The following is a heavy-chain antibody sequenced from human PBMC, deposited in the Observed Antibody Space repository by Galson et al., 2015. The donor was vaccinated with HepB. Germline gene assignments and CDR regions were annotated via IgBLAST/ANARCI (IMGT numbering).Heavy chain of an antibody. CDR1: GYTFTGNY. J-gene: IGHJ4*02. Sequence: SVKVSCKASGYTFTGNYVHWVRQAPGQGLEWMGWINPNSGATNCAQTFQGRVTMTMDTSISTAYMELTRLRTDDTAMYYCARDGSGSYFEYYFDYWGQGTLVTVSA. CDR2: INPNSGAT. CDR3: ARDGSGSYFEYYFDY. V-gene: IGHV1-2*02. D-gene: IGHD3-10*01.